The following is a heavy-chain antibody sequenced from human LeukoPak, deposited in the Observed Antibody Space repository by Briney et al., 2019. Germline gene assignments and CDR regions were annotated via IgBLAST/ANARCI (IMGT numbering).Heavy chain of an antibody. CDR2: INPNSGGT. CDR1: GYTFTGYY. Sequence: ASVKVSCKASGYTFTGYYMNWVGQAPGQGLEWMGWINPNSGGTNYAQKFQGKVTMTRDTSISTAYMELSRLRSDDTAVYYCARGYCSSTSCYDWFDPWGQGTLVTVSS. V-gene: IGHV1-2*02. CDR3: ARGYCSSTSCYDWFDP. D-gene: IGHD2-2*01. J-gene: IGHJ5*02.